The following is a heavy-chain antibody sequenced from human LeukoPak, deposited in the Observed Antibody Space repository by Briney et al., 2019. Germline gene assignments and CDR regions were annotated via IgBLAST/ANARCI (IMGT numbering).Heavy chain of an antibody. CDR3: ARGRYCSSTSCYKSFLGFDY. Sequence: SETLSLTCAVYGGSFIGYYWSWIRQPPGKGLEWIGEINHSGSTNYNPSLKSRVTISVDTSKNQFSLKLSSVTAADTAVYYCARGRYCSSTSCYKSFLGFDYWGQGTLVTVSS. J-gene: IGHJ4*02. D-gene: IGHD2-2*02. CDR2: INHSGST. CDR1: GGSFIGYY. V-gene: IGHV4-34*01.